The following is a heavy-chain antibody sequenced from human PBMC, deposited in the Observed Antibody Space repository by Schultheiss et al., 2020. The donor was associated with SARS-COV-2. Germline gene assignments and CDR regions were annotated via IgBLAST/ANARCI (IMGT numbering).Heavy chain of an antibody. V-gene: IGHV1-2*02. CDR3: ARWNYDILTGYPRSYYYYYGMDV. J-gene: IGHJ6*02. CDR1: GYTFTGYY. D-gene: IGHD3-9*01. CDR2: INPIFGTA. Sequence: ASVKVSCKASGYTFTGYYMHWVRQAPGQGLEWMGWINPIFGTANYAQKFRGRVTITSDRSVSTAYMELSSLRSEDTAVYYCARWNYDILTGYPRSYYYYYGMDVWGQGTTVTVSS.